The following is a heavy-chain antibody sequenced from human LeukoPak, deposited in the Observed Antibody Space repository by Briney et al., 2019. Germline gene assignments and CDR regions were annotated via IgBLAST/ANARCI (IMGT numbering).Heavy chain of an antibody. Sequence: GGSLRLSCAASGFTFSSYSMNWVRQAPGKGLEWVSSISSSSSYIHYADSVKGRFTISRDNAKNSLYLQMNSLRAEDTAVYYCARDRSSSSGRNYFDYWGQGTLVTVSS. CDR3: ARDRSSSSGRNYFDY. J-gene: IGHJ4*02. V-gene: IGHV3-21*01. CDR1: GFTFSSYS. CDR2: ISSSSSYI. D-gene: IGHD6-6*01.